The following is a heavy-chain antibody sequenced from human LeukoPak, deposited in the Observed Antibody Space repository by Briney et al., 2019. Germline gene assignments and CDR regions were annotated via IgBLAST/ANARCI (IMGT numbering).Heavy chain of an antibody. V-gene: IGHV3-11*06. Sequence: GGSLRLSCAASGFTFSDYYMSWIRQAPGKGPEWVSYISSSSSYTNYADSVKGRFTISRDNAKNSLYLQMNSLRAEDTAVYYCARVYRSSGDSYYFDYWGQGTLVTVSS. CDR2: ISSSSSYT. CDR1: GFTFSDYY. CDR3: ARVYRSSGDSYYFDY. D-gene: IGHD6-19*01. J-gene: IGHJ4*02.